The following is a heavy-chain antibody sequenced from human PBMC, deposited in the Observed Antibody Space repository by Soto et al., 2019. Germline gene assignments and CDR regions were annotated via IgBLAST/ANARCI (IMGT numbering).Heavy chain of an antibody. V-gene: IGHV3-21*01. Sequence: DVQLVESGGGLVKPGGSLRLSCTASGFTFNLYTLNWVRQAPGKGLEWVSSISSTSSYIYYADSVKGRFAISRYNAEKSLFLQMSDLRAEDTALYYCATEGRSGYRNFDFWGQGTLVTVSS. CDR2: ISSTSSYI. D-gene: IGHD3-22*01. CDR3: ATEGRSGYRNFDF. J-gene: IGHJ4*02. CDR1: GFTFNLYT.